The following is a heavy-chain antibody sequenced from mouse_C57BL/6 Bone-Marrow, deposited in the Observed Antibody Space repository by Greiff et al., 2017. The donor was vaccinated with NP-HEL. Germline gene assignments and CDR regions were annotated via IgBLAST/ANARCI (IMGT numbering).Heavy chain of an antibody. Sequence: EVQVVESGGGLVQPGGSMKLSCVASGFTFSNYWMNWVRQSPEKGLEWVAQIRLKSDNYATHYAESVKGRFTISRDDSKSSVYLQMNNLRAEDTGIYYCTGGERGYFDVWGTGTTVTVSS. CDR2: IRLKSDNYAT. CDR3: TGGERGYFDV. CDR1: GFTFSNYW. V-gene: IGHV6-3*01. J-gene: IGHJ1*03.